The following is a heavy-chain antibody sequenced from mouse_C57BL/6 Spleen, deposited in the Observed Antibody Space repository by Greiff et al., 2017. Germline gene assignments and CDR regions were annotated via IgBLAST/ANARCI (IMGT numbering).Heavy chain of an antibody. CDR2: INPNNGGT. D-gene: IGHD1-1*01. V-gene: IGHV1-26*01. J-gene: IGHJ3*01. Sequence: EVQLQQSGPELVKPGASVKISCKASGYTFTDYYMNWVKQSPGKSLEWIGDINPNNGGTSYNQKFKGKATLTVDKSSSTAYMELRSLTSEDSAGYYCARERDGSFAYWGQGTMVTVSA. CDR3: ARERDGSFAY. CDR1: GYTFTDYY.